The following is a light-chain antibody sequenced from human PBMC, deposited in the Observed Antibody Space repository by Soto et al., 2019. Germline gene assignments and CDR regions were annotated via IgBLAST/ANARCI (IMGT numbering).Light chain of an antibody. CDR3: QQRYAWPPIT. V-gene: IGKV3-11*01. Sequence: EIVLTQSHATLSLSPGERATLSCRASRSVSSYLAWYQQKPGQAPTLLIYDASNSAAGIPARFSGSGSETAFTLTISNLEPEDFAVYYCQQRYAWPPITFGQGTRLEIK. CDR1: RSVSSY. CDR2: DAS. J-gene: IGKJ5*01.